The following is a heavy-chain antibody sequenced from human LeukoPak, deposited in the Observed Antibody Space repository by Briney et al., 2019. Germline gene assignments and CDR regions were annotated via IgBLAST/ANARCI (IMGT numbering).Heavy chain of an antibody. Sequence: GGTVRLSCAASGFTVSNTYMSWGRQAPGKGLEWVSLIYSGGSTYYADSVKGRFTISRDNSMNTMFLQMNSLRAEDTAVYYCARVIAARHFDYWGQGTLVTVSS. CDR1: GFTVSNTY. J-gene: IGHJ4*02. V-gene: IGHV3-66*01. CDR3: ARVIAARHFDY. CDR2: IYSGGST. D-gene: IGHD6-6*01.